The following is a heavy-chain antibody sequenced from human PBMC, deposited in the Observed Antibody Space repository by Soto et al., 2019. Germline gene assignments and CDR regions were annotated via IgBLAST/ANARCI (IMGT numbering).Heavy chain of an antibody. J-gene: IGHJ6*03. D-gene: IGHD2-2*01. V-gene: IGHV3-64*01. CDR2: ISSSGGST. Sequence: EVQLVESGGGLVQPGGSLRLSCAASGFTFSSYAMHWVRQAPGKGLEYVSAISSSGGSTYYANSVKGRFTISRDNSKNTVYLKMGRQRAEDRVGYDCAVTYCSTTSSRYIDYDCCFDAWGKGTPVTVSS. CDR1: GFTFSSYA. CDR3: AVTYCSTTSSRYIDYDCCFDA.